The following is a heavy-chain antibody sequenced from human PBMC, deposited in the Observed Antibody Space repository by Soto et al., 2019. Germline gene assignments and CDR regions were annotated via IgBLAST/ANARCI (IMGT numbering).Heavy chain of an antibody. Sequence: SSETLSLTCTVSGGSISSGGYYWSWIRQHPGKGLEWIGYIYYSGSTYYNPSLKSRVTISVDTSKNQFSLKLSSVTAADTAVYYCAREGSYYYGMDVWGQGTTVTVSS. CDR2: IYYSGST. V-gene: IGHV4-31*03. CDR1: GGSISSGGYY. CDR3: AREGSYYYGMDV. D-gene: IGHD3-10*01. J-gene: IGHJ6*02.